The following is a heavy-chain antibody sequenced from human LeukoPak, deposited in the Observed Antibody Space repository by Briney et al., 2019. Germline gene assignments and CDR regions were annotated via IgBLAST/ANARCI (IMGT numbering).Heavy chain of an antibody. Sequence: SETLSLTCTVSGGSIYNHYWSWIRQPPGKGLESIGYIYYSGSTIYNPSLKSRVTISADTSKNQFSLKLTSVTAADTAVYYCARLPSGTLNPPFDYWGQGSLVTVSS. J-gene: IGHJ4*02. V-gene: IGHV4-59*08. CDR3: ARLPSGTLNPPFDY. D-gene: IGHD3-10*01. CDR1: GGSIYNHY. CDR2: IYYSGST.